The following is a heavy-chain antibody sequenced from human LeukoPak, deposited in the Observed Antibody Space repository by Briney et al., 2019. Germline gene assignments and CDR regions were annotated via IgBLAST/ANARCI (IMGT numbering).Heavy chain of an antibody. CDR3: ASLKGRMTIFFDN. CDR1: GGSLSGYY. V-gene: IGHV4-34*01. J-gene: IGHJ4*02. D-gene: IGHD5-24*01. Sequence: PSETLSLTCAVYGGSLSGYYWTWIRQPPGKGLEWIGEINHSGSPNYNPSLKSRVTISVDTSKNQFSLKLSSVTAADTAVYYCASLKGRMTIFFDNWGQGTLVTVSS. CDR2: INHSGSP.